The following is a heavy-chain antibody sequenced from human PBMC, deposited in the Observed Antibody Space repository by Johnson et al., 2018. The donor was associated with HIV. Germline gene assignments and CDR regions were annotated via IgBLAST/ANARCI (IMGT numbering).Heavy chain of an antibody. Sequence: VQLVESGGGLVQPGGSLRLSCAGSGISVTRNYMSWVRQAPGKGLAWVSVIYSGGRPYYAYSVKGRFTISRDNSKNTLYLQMNSLRAEDPAVYYCANLAGSDAFDIGGQGTMVTVSS. V-gene: IGHV3-66*01. CDR2: IYSGGRP. J-gene: IGHJ3*02. CDR1: GISVTRNY. CDR3: ANLAGSDAFDI. D-gene: IGHD3-10*01.